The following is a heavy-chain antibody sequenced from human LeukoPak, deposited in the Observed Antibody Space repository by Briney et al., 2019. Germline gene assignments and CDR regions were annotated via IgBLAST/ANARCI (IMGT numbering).Heavy chain of an antibody. CDR2: VHHIGST. CDR3: ARGFTTRSGYYDSRTYHFEY. Sequence: SETLSLTCDVSGYSISSRYYWGWIRQPPEKGLEWIGSVHHIGSTYYNPSLKSQVTLSIDQPRSQLSLKLNSVPAADTAVYYCARGFTTRSGYYDSRTYHFEYWGQGTLVTVSS. D-gene: IGHD3-22*01. CDR1: GYSISSRYY. V-gene: IGHV4-38-2*01. J-gene: IGHJ4*02.